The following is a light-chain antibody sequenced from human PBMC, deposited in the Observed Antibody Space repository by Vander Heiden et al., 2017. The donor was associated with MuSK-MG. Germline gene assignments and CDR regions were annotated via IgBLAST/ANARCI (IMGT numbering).Light chain of an antibody. CDR2: DDS. CDR3: QVWDNVSDHIVV. CDR1: NIWRKS. V-gene: IGLV3-21*02. Sequence: SYVLTQPPSVSVAPGQTATIPRRGHNIWRKSVPWYQRQPGQAPVLAVYDDSDRPSGIPERFSGSTSGNTATLTISTVEAGDEADYYCQVWDNVSDHIVVFGGGTKLTVL. J-gene: IGLJ2*01.